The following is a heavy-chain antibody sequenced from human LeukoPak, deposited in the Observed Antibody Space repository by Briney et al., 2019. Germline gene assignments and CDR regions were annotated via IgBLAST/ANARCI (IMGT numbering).Heavy chain of an antibody. Sequence: SQTLSLTCAISGDSVSNNSAIWIWIRQSPSRGLQWLGRTYYRAKWSNDYAVSVKSRITLNVDTSKNQFSLQLNSVTPEDTAVYYCARSSNLHYFEYWGQDTQVTVSS. CDR2: TYYRAKWSN. V-gene: IGHV6-1*01. CDR3: ARSSNLHYFEY. J-gene: IGHJ4*02. CDR1: GDSVSNNSAI.